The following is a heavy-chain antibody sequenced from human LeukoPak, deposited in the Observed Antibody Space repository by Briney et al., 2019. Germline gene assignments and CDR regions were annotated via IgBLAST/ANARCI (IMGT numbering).Heavy chain of an antibody. D-gene: IGHD6-19*01. J-gene: IGHJ4*02. CDR1: GGSFSGYY. CDR3: VRESYSSGWYGIIDY. V-gene: IGHV4-59*01. Sequence: PSETLSLTCAVYGGSFSGYYWSWIRQPPGKGLEWIGYIYYSGNTNYNPSLKSRVTISVDTSKNQFSLKLSSVAAADTAVYYCVRESYSSGWYGIIDYWGQGTLVTVSS. CDR2: IYYSGNT.